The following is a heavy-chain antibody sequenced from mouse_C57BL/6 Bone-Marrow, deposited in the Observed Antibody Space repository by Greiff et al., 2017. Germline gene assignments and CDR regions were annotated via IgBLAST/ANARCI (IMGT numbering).Heavy chain of an antibody. Sequence: VQLQQSGAELARPGASVKLSCKASGYTFTSYGISWVKQRTGQGLEWIGEIYPRSGNTYYNEKFKGKATLTADKSSSTAYMELRSLTSEDSAVYFCAKKKAFLYYYGSPAWFAYWGQGTLVTVSA. V-gene: IGHV1-81*01. CDR1: GYTFTSYG. CDR3: AKKKAFLYYYGSPAWFAY. CDR2: IYPRSGNT. D-gene: IGHD1-1*01. J-gene: IGHJ3*01.